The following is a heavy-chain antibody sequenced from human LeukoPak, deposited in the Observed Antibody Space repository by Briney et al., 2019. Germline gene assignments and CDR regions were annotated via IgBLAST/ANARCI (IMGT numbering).Heavy chain of an antibody. D-gene: IGHD1-26*01. J-gene: IGHJ4*02. Sequence: GGSLRLSCAASGFTFSSCSMNWVRQAPGKGLEWVAFIRYDGSNKYYVDSVKGRFTISRDNSKNTLYLQMNSLRAEDTAVYYCAKGYGGSYYAPFDYWGQGTLVTVSS. CDR2: IRYDGSNK. CDR1: GFTFSSCS. CDR3: AKGYGGSYYAPFDY. V-gene: IGHV3-30*02.